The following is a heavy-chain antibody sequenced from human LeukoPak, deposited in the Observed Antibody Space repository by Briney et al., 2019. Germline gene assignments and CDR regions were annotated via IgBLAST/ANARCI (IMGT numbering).Heavy chain of an antibody. J-gene: IGHJ4*02. Sequence: ASVKVSCKASGGTFSSYAISWVRQAPAQGLEWMGGIIPIFGTANYAQKFQGRVTITTDESTSTAYMELSSLRSEDTAVYYCASATSSGWYLFDYWGQGTLVTVSS. D-gene: IGHD6-19*01. CDR1: GGTFSSYA. V-gene: IGHV1-69*05. CDR2: IIPIFGTA. CDR3: ASATSSGWYLFDY.